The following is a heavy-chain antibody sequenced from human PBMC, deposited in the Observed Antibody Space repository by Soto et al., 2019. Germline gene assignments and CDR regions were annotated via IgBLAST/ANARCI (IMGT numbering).Heavy chain of an antibody. CDR3: ARLYYYDSRGYYYGRFDY. D-gene: IGHD3-22*01. Sequence: QLQLQESGPGLVKPSETLSLTCTVSGGSISSGSYYWGWIRQPPGKGLERIGSSYYSGSTYYNPSLKSRVTISVDTSKNQFSLKLNSVTAADTAVYYCARLYYYDSRGYYYGRFDYWGQGTLLTISS. CDR2: SYYSGST. V-gene: IGHV4-39*01. CDR1: GGSISSGSYY. J-gene: IGHJ4*02.